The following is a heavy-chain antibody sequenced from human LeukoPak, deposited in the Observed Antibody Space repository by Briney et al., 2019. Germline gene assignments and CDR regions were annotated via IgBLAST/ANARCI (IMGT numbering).Heavy chain of an antibody. J-gene: IGHJ4*02. D-gene: IGHD1-20*01. V-gene: IGHV1-18*01. CDR3: ARGNWNDPLRN. Sequence: GASVKVSCKASGYTFTSYGIHWVRQAPGQGPEWMGWISAYNGRTNYGQRLQDRVTLTADKSTSTVYMEMRSLTSDDTAVYYCARGNWNDPLRNWGQGTLVTVSS. CDR1: GYTFTSYG. CDR2: ISAYNGRT.